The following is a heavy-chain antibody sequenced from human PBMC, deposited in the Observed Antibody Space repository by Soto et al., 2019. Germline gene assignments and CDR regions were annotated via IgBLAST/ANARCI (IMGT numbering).Heavy chain of an antibody. Sequence: PGGSLRLSCAASGFTFSSYAMSWVRQAPGKGLEWVSAISGSGADTYYADSVKGRFTISRDNSKNTLYLQMNSLRAEDTAVYYCARAYLRLGELSSISAFDYWGQGTLVTVSS. CDR2: ISGSGADT. CDR3: ARAYLRLGELSSISAFDY. D-gene: IGHD3-16*02. CDR1: GFTFSSYA. V-gene: IGHV3-23*01. J-gene: IGHJ4*02.